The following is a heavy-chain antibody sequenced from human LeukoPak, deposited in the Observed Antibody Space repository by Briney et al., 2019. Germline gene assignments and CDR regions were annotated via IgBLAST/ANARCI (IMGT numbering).Heavy chain of an antibody. CDR2: IYYSGST. CDR1: GGSISSSSYY. CDR3: AIGTHTPFIVVVPAATFDY. D-gene: IGHD2-2*01. Sequence: SENLSLTCTVSGGSISSSSYYWGWIRQPPGKGLEWIGSIYYSGSTYYNPSLKSRVTISVDTSKNQFSLKLSSVTAADTAVYYCAIGTHTPFIVVVPAATFDYWGQGTLVTVSS. J-gene: IGHJ4*02. V-gene: IGHV4-39*07.